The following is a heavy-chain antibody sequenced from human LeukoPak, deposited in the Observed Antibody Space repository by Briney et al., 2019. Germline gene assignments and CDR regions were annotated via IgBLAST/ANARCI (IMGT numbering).Heavy chain of an antibody. CDR1: GGSISSYY. CDR2: INHSGST. V-gene: IGHV4-34*01. Sequence: SETLSLTCTVSGGSISSYYWSWIRQPPGKGLEWIGEINHSGSTNYNPSLKSRVTISVDTSKNQFSLKLSSVTAADTAVYYCATRGYSSGWYSPPGFDPWGQGTLVTVSS. D-gene: IGHD6-19*01. CDR3: ATRGYSSGWYSPPGFDP. J-gene: IGHJ5*02.